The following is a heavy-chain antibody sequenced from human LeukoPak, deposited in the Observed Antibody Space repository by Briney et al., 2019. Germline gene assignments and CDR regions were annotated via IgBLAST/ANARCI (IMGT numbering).Heavy chain of an antibody. Sequence: GGSLRLSCAASGFTFSAYWMHWVRQAPGKGLVWVSRFNSDGRNTYYADSVKGRFTISRDNAKNTLYLQMNSLRAEDTAVYYCARGRYYLGSWGQGTLVTVSS. CDR1: GFTFSAYW. CDR3: ARGRYYLGS. CDR2: FNSDGRNT. V-gene: IGHV3-74*01. J-gene: IGHJ4*02. D-gene: IGHD4-17*01.